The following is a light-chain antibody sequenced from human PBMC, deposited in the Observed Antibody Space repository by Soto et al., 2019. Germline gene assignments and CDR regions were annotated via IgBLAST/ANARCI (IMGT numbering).Light chain of an antibody. CDR1: SSDVGSYNR. J-gene: IGLJ2*01. CDR3: SSYTSSSTFVV. Sequence: QSALTQPPSVSRSPGQSVTISCTGTSSDVGSYNRVSWYQKPPGTAPKLMIYEVSNRPSGVPDRFSGSKSGNTASLTISGLQAEDEADYYCSSYTSSSTFVVFGGGTKLTVL. V-gene: IGLV2-18*02. CDR2: EVS.